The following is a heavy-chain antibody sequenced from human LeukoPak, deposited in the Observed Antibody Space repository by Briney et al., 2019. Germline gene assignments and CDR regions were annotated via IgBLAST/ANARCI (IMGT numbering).Heavy chain of an antibody. CDR3: AKDLSYIGFGY. D-gene: IGHD2-15*01. J-gene: IGHJ4*02. V-gene: IGHV4-39*07. CDR1: GGSISSSSYY. CDR2: IYHSGST. Sequence: SETLSLTCTVSGGSISSSSYYWGWIRQPPGKGLEWIGSIYHSGSTYYNPSLKSRVTISVDTSKNQFSLKLSSVTAADTAVYYCAKDLSYIGFGYWGQGTLVTVSS.